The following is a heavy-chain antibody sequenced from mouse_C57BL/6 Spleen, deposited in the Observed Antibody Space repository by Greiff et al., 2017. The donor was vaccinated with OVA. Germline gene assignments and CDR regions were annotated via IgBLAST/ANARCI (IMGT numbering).Heavy chain of an antibody. CDR1: GYTFTSYW. CDR3: ARRLDSIYYYGSSYDD. CDR2: IYPSDSET. D-gene: IGHD1-1*01. V-gene: IGHV1-61*01. J-gene: IGHJ2*01. Sequence: VQLQQPGAELVRPGSSVKLSCKASGYTFTSYWMDWVKQRPGQGLEWIGNIYPSDSETHYNQKFKDKATLTVDKSSSTAYMQLSSLTSEDSAVYYCARRLDSIYYYGSSYDDWGQGTTLTVSS.